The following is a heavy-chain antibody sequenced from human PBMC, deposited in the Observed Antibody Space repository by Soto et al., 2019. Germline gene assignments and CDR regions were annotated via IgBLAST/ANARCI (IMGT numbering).Heavy chain of an antibody. CDR3: TTSYPYDSSGYYLFDY. Sequence: EVQLVESGGGLVKPGGSLRLSCAASGFTFSNAWMNWVRQAPGKGLEWVGRIKSKTDGGTTDYAAPVKGRYTISRDDSKNTLYLQMNSLKTEDTAVYYCTTSYPYDSSGYYLFDYWGQGTLVTVSS. CDR1: GFTFSNAW. J-gene: IGHJ4*02. D-gene: IGHD3-22*01. CDR2: IKSKTDGGTT. V-gene: IGHV3-15*07.